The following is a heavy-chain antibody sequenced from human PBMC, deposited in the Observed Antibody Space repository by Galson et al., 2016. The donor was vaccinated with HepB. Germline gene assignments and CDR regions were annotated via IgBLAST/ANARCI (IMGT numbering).Heavy chain of an antibody. V-gene: IGHV4-34*01. D-gene: IGHD5-12*01. CDR2: INHGGST. CDR3: ARMEKWPTAHADF. J-gene: IGHJ4*02. CDR1: GGSFTAHY. Sequence: SETLSLTCAVYGGSFTAHYWTWIRQHPGKGFEWIGDINHGGSTNYNPSLGSRVTISVDTSKNQLSLSLSSVTAADTAVYFCARMEKWPTAHADFWGQGTLVTVS.